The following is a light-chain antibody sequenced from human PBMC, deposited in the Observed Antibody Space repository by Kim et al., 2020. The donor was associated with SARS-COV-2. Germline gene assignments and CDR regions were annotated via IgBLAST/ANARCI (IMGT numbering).Light chain of an antibody. Sequence: DIQMTQSPSAMSASIGDRITITCRASQDVSSYLAWFQQKPGKVPQRLIYGASSRQSGVPSRFSGRGSGTEFTLTISGLQPEDFATYYCLQHNSYPPTFGGGTKVDIK. CDR3: LQHNSYPPT. CDR2: GAS. J-gene: IGKJ4*01. CDR1: QDVSSY. V-gene: IGKV1-17*03.